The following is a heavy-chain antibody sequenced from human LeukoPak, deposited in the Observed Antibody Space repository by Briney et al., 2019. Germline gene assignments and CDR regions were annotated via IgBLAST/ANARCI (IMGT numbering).Heavy chain of an antibody. CDR2: IYHSGST. CDR1: GYSISSGYY. V-gene: IGHV4-38-2*02. CDR3: ASPIPETKPRSYGYSNL. Sequence: SETLSLTCTVSGYSISSGYYWGWIRQPPGKGLEWIGSIYHSGSTYYNPSLKSRVTISVDTSKNQFSLKLSSVTAADTAVYYLASPIPETKPRSYGYSNLGGRAPLVTFPS. D-gene: IGHD1/OR15-1a*01. J-gene: IGHJ2*01.